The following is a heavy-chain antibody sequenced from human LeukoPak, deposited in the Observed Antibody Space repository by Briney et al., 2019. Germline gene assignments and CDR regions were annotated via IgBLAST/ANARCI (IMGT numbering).Heavy chain of an antibody. CDR1: GGSISSSSSY. V-gene: IGHV4-39*07. CDR3: ARAVAPTYYFDF. Sequence: SETLSLTCTVSGGSISSSSSYWGWIRQAPGKGLEWIGSMYYSGSTYYNPSLKSRVTISGDTSKNQFSLKLSSVTAADAAIYYCARAVAPTYYFDFWGQGTLVTVSS. J-gene: IGHJ4*02. CDR2: MYYSGST. D-gene: IGHD2-15*01.